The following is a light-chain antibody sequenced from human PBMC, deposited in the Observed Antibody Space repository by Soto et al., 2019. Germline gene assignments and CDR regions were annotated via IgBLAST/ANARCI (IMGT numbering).Light chain of an antibody. CDR3: QQYNNWPPT. V-gene: IGKV3-15*01. Sequence: ERVMTQSPATLSVSPGVRATLYCRASQRIHNYLAWYQQKPGQAPRLLLSGASTRATGMPARFSGSGSGTEFTLTISSLQSEDFAFYYCQQYNNWPPTFGQGTKVE. J-gene: IGKJ1*01. CDR2: GAS. CDR1: QRIHNY.